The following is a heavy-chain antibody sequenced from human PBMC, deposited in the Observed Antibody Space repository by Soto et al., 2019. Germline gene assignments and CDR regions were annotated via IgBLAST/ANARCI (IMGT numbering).Heavy chain of an antibody. CDR1: GLTFSNYA. CDR3: VNEGSGWYSRGSFDF. J-gene: IGHJ3*01. V-gene: IGHV3-23*01. CDR2: ISDTGGST. D-gene: IGHD6-19*01. Sequence: EVQLLESGGGLVQPGGSLRLSCAASGLTFSNYAMNWVRQAPGKGLEWVSVISDTGGSTYYADSVKGRFTISRDNSKNTLYLQVNSLRAEDTAIYYGVNEGSGWYSRGSFDFWGRGTLVTVSS.